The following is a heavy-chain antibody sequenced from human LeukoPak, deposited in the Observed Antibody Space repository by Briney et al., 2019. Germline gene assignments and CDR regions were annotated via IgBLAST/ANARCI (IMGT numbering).Heavy chain of an antibody. V-gene: IGHV3-30-3*01. J-gene: IGHJ4*02. CDR3: ATYRQVLLPFES. Sequence: GGSLRLSCAPSGFTFSSYAMHWVRQAPGKGLEWVAVISYAGSNKFYADSVRGRFTISRDNSKSILSLQMNSLRAEDTAIYYCATYRQVLLPFESWGQGTLVTVSS. D-gene: IGHD5-18*01. CDR1: GFTFSSYA. CDR2: ISYAGSNK.